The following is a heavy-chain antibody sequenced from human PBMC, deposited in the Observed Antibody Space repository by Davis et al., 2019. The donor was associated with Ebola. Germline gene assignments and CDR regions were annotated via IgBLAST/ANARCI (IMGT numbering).Heavy chain of an antibody. CDR1: GGSFSGYY. D-gene: IGHD4-11*01. CDR2: INHSGST. V-gene: IGHV4-34*01. CDR3: ARGPTVNGLDY. J-gene: IGHJ4*02. Sequence: ETLSLTCAVYGGSFSGYYWSWIRQPPGKGLDWIGEINHSGSTNYNPSLKSRVTISVDTSKNQFSLKLSSVTAADTAVYYCARGPTVNGLDYWGQGTLVTVSS.